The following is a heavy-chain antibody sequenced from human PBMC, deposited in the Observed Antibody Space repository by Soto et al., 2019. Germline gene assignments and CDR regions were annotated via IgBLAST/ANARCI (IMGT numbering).Heavy chain of an antibody. V-gene: IGHV3-33*08. CDR2: IWYDGSNK. CDR1: GFTFSSYG. D-gene: IGHD6-6*01. Sequence: GGSLRLSCAASGFTFSSYGMHWVRQAPGKGLEWVAVIWYDGSNKYYADSVKGRFTISRDNSKNTLYLQMNSLRAEDTAVCYCARDPGGSIAARPDAFDIWGQGTMVTVSS. J-gene: IGHJ3*02. CDR3: ARDPGGSIAARPDAFDI.